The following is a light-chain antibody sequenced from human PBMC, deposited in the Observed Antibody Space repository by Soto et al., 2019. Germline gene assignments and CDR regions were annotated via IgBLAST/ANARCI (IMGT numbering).Light chain of an antibody. V-gene: IGKV3-20*01. Sequence: PGESATLFCRASQTVSSSCLAWYQQKPGQAPRLLIYGVSSRATGIPDRFSVSGSGTDFTLTISRLQPEDFAVYYCQHYDNSAALTFGGGTNVEIK. CDR1: QTVSSSC. J-gene: IGKJ4*01. CDR3: QHYDNSAALT. CDR2: GVS.